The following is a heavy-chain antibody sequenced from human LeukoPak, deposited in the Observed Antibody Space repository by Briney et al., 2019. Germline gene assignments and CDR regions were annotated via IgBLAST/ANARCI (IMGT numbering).Heavy chain of an antibody. CDR3: AKAYYPTPYYFDY. CDR2: IWYDGSNK. J-gene: IGHJ4*02. V-gene: IGHV3-30*02. CDR1: GFTFSSYG. D-gene: IGHD3-22*01. Sequence: PGGSLRLSCAASGFTFSSYGMHWVRQAPGKGLEWVAFIWYDGSNKYYADSVKGRFTISRDNSKNTLYLQMNSLRAEDTAVYYCAKAYYPTPYYFDYWGQGTLVTVSS.